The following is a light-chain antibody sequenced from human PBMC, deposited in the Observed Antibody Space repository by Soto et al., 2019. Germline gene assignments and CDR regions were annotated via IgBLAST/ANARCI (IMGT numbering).Light chain of an antibody. CDR3: QQSYSTPDT. J-gene: IGKJ4*01. CDR1: QSISSY. CDR2: AAS. Sequence: DIQMTQSPSSLSASVGDRVTITCRASQSISSYLNWYQQKPGKAPKLLIYAASSLQSGVPSRFSGSGSGTDFTLPISSLQPEDFATYYCQQSYSTPDTFGGGTKVEIK. V-gene: IGKV1-39*01.